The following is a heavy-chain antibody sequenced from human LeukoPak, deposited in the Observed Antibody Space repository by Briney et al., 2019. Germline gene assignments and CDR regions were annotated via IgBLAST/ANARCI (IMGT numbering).Heavy chain of an antibody. CDR3: APILGDYSDFDS. Sequence: SETLSLTCAVYGGSFSLYFWSWIRQPPGKGLEWIGEITYSGRTNYNPSLKSRVTISVDTSKNQFSLRLSSVTAAATAVYYCAPILGDYSDFDSWGQGTLVTVSS. CDR1: GGSFSLYF. V-gene: IGHV4-34*01. CDR2: ITYSGRT. J-gene: IGHJ4*01. D-gene: IGHD4-17*01.